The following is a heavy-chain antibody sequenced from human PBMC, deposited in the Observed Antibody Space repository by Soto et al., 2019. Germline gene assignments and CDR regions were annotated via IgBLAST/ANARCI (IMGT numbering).Heavy chain of an antibody. CDR1: GGTFSSYA. CDR2: IIPIFGTA. V-gene: IGHV1-69*12. Sequence: QVQLVQSGAEVKKPGSSVKVSCKASGGTFSSYAISWVRQAPGQGLEWMGGIIPIFGTANYAQKFQGRVTITADESTRTAYMELRGLRYEATVVYYCARGSVGYIQLWRWFDPWGQGTLVTVSS. CDR3: ARGSVGYIQLWRWFDP. D-gene: IGHD5-18*01. J-gene: IGHJ5*02.